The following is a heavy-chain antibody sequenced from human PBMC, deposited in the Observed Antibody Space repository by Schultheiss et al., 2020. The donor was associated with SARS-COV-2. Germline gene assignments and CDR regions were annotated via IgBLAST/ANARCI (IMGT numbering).Heavy chain of an antibody. V-gene: IGHV4-59*12. J-gene: IGHJ4*02. D-gene: IGHD5-18*01. CDR2: INHSGST. CDR1: GGSISSYY. CDR3: AREGAMVTLYFDY. Sequence: SETLSLTCTVSGGSISSYYWSWIRQPAGKGLEWIGEINHSGSTNYNPSLKSRVTISVDTSKNQFSLKLSSVTAADTAVYYCAREGAMVTLYFDYWGQGTLVTVSS.